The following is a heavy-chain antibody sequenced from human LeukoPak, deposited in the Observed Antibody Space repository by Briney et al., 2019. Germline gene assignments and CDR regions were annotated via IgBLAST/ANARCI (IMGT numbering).Heavy chain of an antibody. CDR1: GFTFSSNA. D-gene: IGHD3-9*01. CDR2: ISGSGDST. J-gene: IGHJ4*02. Sequence: GGSLRLSCAASGFTFSSNAMSWVRQAPGKGLEWVSAISGSGDSTYYADSVKGRSTISRDNSKNTLYLQMNSLRAEDTAVYYCAKDPLLRYFDWSSYYFDYWGQGTLVTVSS. CDR3: AKDPLLRYFDWSSYYFDY. V-gene: IGHV3-23*01.